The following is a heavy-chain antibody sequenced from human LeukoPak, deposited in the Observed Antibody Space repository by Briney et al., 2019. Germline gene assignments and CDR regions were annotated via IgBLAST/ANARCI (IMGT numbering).Heavy chain of an antibody. J-gene: IGHJ6*03. CDR3: ARYSSYYYYYMDV. CDR1: GYSFTSYW. Sequence: GESLKISCKGSGYSFTSYWIGWVRQMPGKGLEWMGITYPGDSDTRYSPSFQGQVTISADKSISTAYLQWSSLRASDTAMYYCARYSSYYYYYMDVRGKGTTVTVSS. CDR2: TYPGDSDT. D-gene: IGHD2-21*01. V-gene: IGHV5-51*01.